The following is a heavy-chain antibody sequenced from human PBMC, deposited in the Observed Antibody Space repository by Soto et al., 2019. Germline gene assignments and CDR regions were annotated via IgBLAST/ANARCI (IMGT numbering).Heavy chain of an antibody. CDR2: ISAYNGNT. V-gene: IGHV1-18*01. J-gene: IGHJ6*02. CDR1: GYTFTSYG. D-gene: IGHD4-4*01. Sequence: ASVKVPCKASGYTFTSYGISWVRQAPGQGLEWMGWISAYNGNTNYAQKLQGRVTMTTDTSTSTAYMELRSLRSDDTAVYYCARGGDYSNYRLDYYYGMDVWGQGTTVTVSS. CDR3: ARGGDYSNYRLDYYYGMDV.